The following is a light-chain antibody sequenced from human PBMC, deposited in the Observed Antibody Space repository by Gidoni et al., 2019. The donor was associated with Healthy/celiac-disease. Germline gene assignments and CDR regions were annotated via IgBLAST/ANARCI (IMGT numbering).Light chain of an antibody. J-gene: IGKJ5*01. V-gene: IGKV3-20*01. Sequence: TLSSSPGERATLSCRASQSVSSSYLAWYQQKPGQAPRLLIYGASSRATCIPDRFSGSGSVSDSTLSFTRLEPEVFAVYYCQHYGSSPPSFTFGQGTRLEIK. CDR2: GAS. CDR1: QSVSSSY. CDR3: QHYGSSPPSFT.